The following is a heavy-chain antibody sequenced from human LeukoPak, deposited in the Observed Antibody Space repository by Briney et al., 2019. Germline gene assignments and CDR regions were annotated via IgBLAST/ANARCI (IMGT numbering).Heavy chain of an antibody. CDR1: GYTFTGYY. Sequence: ASVKVSCKASGYTFTGYYMHWVRQAPGQGLEWMGWINPNSGGTNYAQKFQGRVTMTRDTSISTAYMELSRLRSDDMVVYYCARDVNPYCSSTSCYSPRDYYYGMDVWGQGTTVTVSS. J-gene: IGHJ6*02. CDR2: INPNSGGT. CDR3: ARDVNPYCSSTSCYSPRDYYYGMDV. D-gene: IGHD2-2*01. V-gene: IGHV1-2*02.